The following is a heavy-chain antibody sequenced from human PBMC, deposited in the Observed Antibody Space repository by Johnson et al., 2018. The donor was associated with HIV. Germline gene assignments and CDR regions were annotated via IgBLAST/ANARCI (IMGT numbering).Heavy chain of an antibody. CDR2: IWFDGITK. CDR3: AKVAVATAAGGVGLNI. Sequence: QVQLVESGGGVVQPGGSLRLSCAASGFTVSSNYMSWVRQAPGKGLEWVAVIWFDGITKYYSDSVKGRFTISRDLSKNTLFLQMNSLRADDTAVYYCAKVAVATAAGGVGLNIWGPGTMVTVSS. D-gene: IGHD4-23*01. CDR1: GFTVSSNY. J-gene: IGHJ3*02. V-gene: IGHV3-33*06.